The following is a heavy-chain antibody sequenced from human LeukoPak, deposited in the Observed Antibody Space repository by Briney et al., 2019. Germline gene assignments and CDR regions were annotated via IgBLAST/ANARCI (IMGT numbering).Heavy chain of an antibody. D-gene: IGHD3-16*01. V-gene: IGHV4-4*07. CDR1: GGSISSYY. CDR3: AGGTQASRLRTNWFDP. CDR2: IYTSGST. Sequence: SETLSLTCTVSGGSISSYYWSWIRQPAGKGLEWIGRIYTSGSTNYNPSLKSRVTMSVDTSKNQFSLKLSSVTAADTAVYYCAGGTQASRLRTNWFDPWGQGTLVTVSS. J-gene: IGHJ5*02.